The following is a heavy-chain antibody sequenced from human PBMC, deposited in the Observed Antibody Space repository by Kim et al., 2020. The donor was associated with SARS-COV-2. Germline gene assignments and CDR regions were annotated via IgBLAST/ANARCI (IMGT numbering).Heavy chain of an antibody. CDR2: ISYDGSNK. V-gene: IGHV3-30*18. J-gene: IGHJ4*02. D-gene: IGHD3-22*01. CDR3: AKDNEWLLLTDDDHLDY. CDR1: GFTFSSYG. Sequence: GGSLRLSCAASGFTFSSYGMHWVRQAPGKGLEWVAVISYDGSNKYYADSVKGRFTISRDNSKNTLYLQMNSLRAEDTAVYYCAKDNEWLLLTDDDHLDYWGQGTLVTVSS.